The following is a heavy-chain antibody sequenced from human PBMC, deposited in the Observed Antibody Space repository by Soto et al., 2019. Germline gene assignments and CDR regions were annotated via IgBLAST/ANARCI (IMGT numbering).Heavy chain of an antibody. J-gene: IGHJ4*02. D-gene: IGHD6-13*01. V-gene: IGHV3-23*01. CDR3: AKFGSSREFDY. Sequence: EVQLLESGGGLVQPGRSLRLSCAASGFTFSSYAMSWVRQAPGKGLEWVSILSGSGGSTYYADSVRGRFTISRDNSKNTLYLQMNSLRAEDTAVYYCAKFGSSREFDYWGQGTPVTVSS. CDR1: GFTFSSYA. CDR2: LSGSGGST.